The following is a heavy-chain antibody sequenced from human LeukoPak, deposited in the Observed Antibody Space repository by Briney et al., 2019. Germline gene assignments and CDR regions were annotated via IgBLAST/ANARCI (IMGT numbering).Heavy chain of an antibody. CDR3: ARDVHSSGWEFDN. CDR1: GFTFSSYA. CDR2: ISGSAGRT. J-gene: IGHJ4*02. D-gene: IGHD6-19*01. Sequence: GGSLRLSCIGSGFTFSSYAMSWVRQAPGKGLEWVSHISGSAGRTDYADSVKGRFTISRDNSQNTLYLQMNSLRAEDTAVYYCARDVHSSGWEFDNWGQGTLVTVSS. V-gene: IGHV3-23*01.